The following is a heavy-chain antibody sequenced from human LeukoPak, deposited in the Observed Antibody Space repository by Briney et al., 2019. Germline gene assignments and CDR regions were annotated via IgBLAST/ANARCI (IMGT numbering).Heavy chain of an antibody. Sequence: TLSLTCTVSGGSISSGDYYWSWIRQPPGKGLEWIGYIYYSGSTYYNPSLKSRVTISVDTSKNQFSLKLSSATAADTAVYYCARAVCSNVGSTSCCFDYWGQGTLVTVSS. V-gene: IGHV4-30-4*08. CDR2: IYYSGST. CDR3: ARAVCSNVGSTSCCFDY. D-gene: IGHD2-2*01. J-gene: IGHJ4*02. CDR1: GGSISSGDYY.